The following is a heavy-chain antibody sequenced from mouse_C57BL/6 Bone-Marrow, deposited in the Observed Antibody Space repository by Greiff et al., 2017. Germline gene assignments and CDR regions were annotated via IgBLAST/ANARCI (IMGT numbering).Heavy chain of an antibody. D-gene: IGHD1-1*01. CDR3: ARRGYYYEDY. V-gene: IGHV1-69*01. Sequence: QVQLQQSGAELVMPGASVKLSCKASGYTFTSYWMHWVKQRPGQGLEWIGEIDPSDSYTNYNQKFKGKSTLTVDKSSSTAYMQLSSLTSEDSAVYYCARRGYYYEDYWGQGTLVTVSA. J-gene: IGHJ3*01. CDR1: GYTFTSYW. CDR2: IDPSDSYT.